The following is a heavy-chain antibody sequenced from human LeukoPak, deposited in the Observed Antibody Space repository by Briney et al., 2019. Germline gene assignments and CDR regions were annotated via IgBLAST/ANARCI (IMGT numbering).Heavy chain of an antibody. Sequence: PGGSLRLSCAASGFTFSNYSMNWVRQAPGKGLEWVSVIYSGGSTYYADSVKGRFTISRDNSKNTLYLQMNSLRAEDTAVYYCARDYIWDDYGDLGAFDIWGQGTMVTVSS. CDR3: ARDYIWDDYGDLGAFDI. V-gene: IGHV3-66*01. J-gene: IGHJ3*02. D-gene: IGHD4-17*01. CDR1: GFTFSNYS. CDR2: IYSGGST.